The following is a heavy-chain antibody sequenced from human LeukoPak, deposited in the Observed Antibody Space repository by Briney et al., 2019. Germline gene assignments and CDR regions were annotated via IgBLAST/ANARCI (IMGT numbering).Heavy chain of an antibody. V-gene: IGHV3-53*01. D-gene: IGHD3-10*01. Sequence: GGSLRLSCAASGFTVSSNSMNWVRQAPGKGLQWVSVIYSGGSTYYPDSVKGRFTISRDNSKNTLYLQMNSLRAEDTAVYYCARENNFGSGMDVWGQGTTVTVSS. J-gene: IGHJ6*02. CDR3: ARENNFGSGMDV. CDR1: GFTVSSNS. CDR2: IYSGGST.